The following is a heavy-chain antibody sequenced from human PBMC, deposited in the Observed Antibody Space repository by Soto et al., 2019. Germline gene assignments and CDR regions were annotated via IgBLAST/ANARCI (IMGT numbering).Heavy chain of an antibody. CDR1: GFTFSSYG. CDR2: ISYDGSNK. Sequence: VGSLRLSCAASGFTFSSYGMHWVRQAPGKGLEWVAVISYDGSNKYYADSVKGRFTISRDNSKNTLYLQMNSLRAEDTAVYYCAKGATYYDFWSGYSGGMDVWGQGTTVTVSS. D-gene: IGHD3-3*01. CDR3: AKGATYYDFWSGYSGGMDV. V-gene: IGHV3-30*18. J-gene: IGHJ6*02.